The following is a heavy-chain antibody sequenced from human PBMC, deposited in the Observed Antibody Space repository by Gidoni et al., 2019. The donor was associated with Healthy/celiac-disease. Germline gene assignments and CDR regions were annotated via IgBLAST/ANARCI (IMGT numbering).Heavy chain of an antibody. V-gene: IGHV1-46*01. J-gene: IGHJ6*02. D-gene: IGHD2-2*01. CDR2: INPSGGST. Sequence: QVQLVQSGAEVKKPGASVKVSCKASGYTFTSHYMHWVRQAPGQGLEWMGIINPSGGSTSYAQKFQGRVTMTRDTSTSTVYMELSSLRSEDTAVYYCARAVLLVGRANRNYYYYYGMDVWGQGTTVTVSS. CDR3: ARAVLLVGRANRNYYYYYGMDV. CDR1: GYTFTSHY.